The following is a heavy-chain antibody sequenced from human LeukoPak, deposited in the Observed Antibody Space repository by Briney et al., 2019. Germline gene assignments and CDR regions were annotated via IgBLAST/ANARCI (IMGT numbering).Heavy chain of an antibody. CDR3: ARGGLVWFGECDYFDY. CDR1: GFTFSIYS. CDR2: ISCSSSYI. Sequence: GGSLRLSCAASGFTFSIYSLNWVRQAPGKALEGGSSISCSSSYIYYDNSAKGRFTITRDNAKNTLYLQMSSLRAEDTTVYYCARGGLVWFGECDYFDYCGQGTLVTVSS. V-gene: IGHV3-21*01. J-gene: IGHJ4*02. D-gene: IGHD3-10*01.